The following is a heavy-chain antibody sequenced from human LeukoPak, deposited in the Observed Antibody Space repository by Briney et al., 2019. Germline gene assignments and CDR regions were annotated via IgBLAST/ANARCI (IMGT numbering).Heavy chain of an antibody. D-gene: IGHD3-16*02. J-gene: IGHJ4*02. Sequence: PSETLSLTCTVSGGSISSGGFWNWIRQHPRKGLEWIGYIYHSGTTYYNPSLKSRVTISVDTSKNQFSLKLSSVTAADTAVYYCARGRYDYVWGSYRPFDYWGQGTLVAVSS. CDR1: GGSISSGGF. V-gene: IGHV4-31*03. CDR3: ARGRYDYVWGSYRPFDY. CDR2: IYHSGTT.